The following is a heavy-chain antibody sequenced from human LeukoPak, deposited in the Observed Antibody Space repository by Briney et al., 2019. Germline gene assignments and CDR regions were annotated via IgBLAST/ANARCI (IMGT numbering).Heavy chain of an antibody. V-gene: IGHV3-23*01. D-gene: IGHD2-2*01. Sequence: QPGGSLRLSCAASGFRFTDYSMSWVRQAPGKGLEWVAGPGRSGEYKYYADSVKGRFTISRDNSKDTVSLQMNSLRAEDSAIYFCVKDRPCETCMPMDAWGQGTTVTVSS. J-gene: IGHJ6*02. CDR3: VKDRPCETCMPMDA. CDR2: PGRSGEYK. CDR1: GFRFTDYS.